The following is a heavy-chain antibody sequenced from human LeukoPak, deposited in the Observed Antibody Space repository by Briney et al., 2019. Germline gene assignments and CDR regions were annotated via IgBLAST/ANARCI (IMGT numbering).Heavy chain of an antibody. CDR3: AKDPEAKYYYDSSGYYDY. CDR2: ISGSGGST. Sequence: GGSLRLSCAASGFTFSSYAMSWVRQAPGKGLEWVSAISGSGGSTYYADSVKGRFTISRENSKNTLYLQMNSLRAEDTAVYYCAKDPEAKYYYDSSGYYDYWGQGTLVTVSS. D-gene: IGHD3-22*01. V-gene: IGHV3-23*01. CDR1: GFTFSSYA. J-gene: IGHJ4*02.